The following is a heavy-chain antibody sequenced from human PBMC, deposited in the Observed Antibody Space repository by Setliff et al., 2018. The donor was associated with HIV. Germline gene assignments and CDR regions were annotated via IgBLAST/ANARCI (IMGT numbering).Heavy chain of an antibody. CDR3: ARKYCTNGVCYKTGEFDY. Sequence: KVSCKAPGGTFSSYVISWVRQAPGQGLEWMGGIIPIFGTANNAQKFLGRVTITADESTSTAYMELSSLRSDDTAVYYCARKYCTNGVCYKTGEFDYWGQGTLVTVSS. CDR1: GGTFSSYV. D-gene: IGHD2-8*01. CDR2: IIPIFGTA. J-gene: IGHJ4*02. V-gene: IGHV1-69*01.